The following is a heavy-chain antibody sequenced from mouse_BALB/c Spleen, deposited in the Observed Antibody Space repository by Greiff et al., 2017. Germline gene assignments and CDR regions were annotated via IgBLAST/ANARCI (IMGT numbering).Heavy chain of an antibody. V-gene: IGHV1-74*01. CDR3: AGYSSGYPYFDY. CDR2: IDPSDSET. CDR1: GYSFTSYW. J-gene: IGHJ2*01. Sequence: VQLQQSGPQLVRPGASVKISCKASGYSFTSYWMHWVKQRPGQGLEWIGMIDPSDSETRLNQKFKDKATLTVDKSSSTAYMQLSSPTSEDSAVYYCAGYSSGYPYFDYWGQGTTLTVSS. D-gene: IGHD3-1*01.